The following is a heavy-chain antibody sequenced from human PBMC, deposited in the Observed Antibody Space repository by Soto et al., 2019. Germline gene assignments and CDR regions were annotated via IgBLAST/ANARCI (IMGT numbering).Heavy chain of an antibody. CDR2: IVVGSGNT. CDR1: GFTFTSSA. J-gene: IGHJ5*02. V-gene: IGHV1-58*01. D-gene: IGHD3-22*01. Sequence: QMQLVQSGPEVKKPGTSVKVSCKASGFTFTSSAVQWVRQARGQRLEWIGWIVVGSGNTNYAQKFQERVTITRDMSTSTAYMELSSLRSEDTAVYYCAADREDSSGYYPASWGQGTLVTVSS. CDR3: AADREDSSGYYPAS.